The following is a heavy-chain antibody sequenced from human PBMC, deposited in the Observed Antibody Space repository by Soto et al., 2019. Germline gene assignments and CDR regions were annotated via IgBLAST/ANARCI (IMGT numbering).Heavy chain of an antibody. Sequence: GGSLRLSCAASGCTFSSYAMSWVRQAPGKGLEWVSSISDSGGSTYYADSGKGRFTISRDNSKNTLHLQMSGLRAEDTAVYYCAKDTSISGTAYGDYLFDYWRQGTLVTVSS. CDR3: AKDTSISGTAYGDYLFDY. V-gene: IGHV3-23*01. J-gene: IGHJ4*02. CDR2: ISDSGGST. CDR1: GCTFSSYA. D-gene: IGHD4-17*01.